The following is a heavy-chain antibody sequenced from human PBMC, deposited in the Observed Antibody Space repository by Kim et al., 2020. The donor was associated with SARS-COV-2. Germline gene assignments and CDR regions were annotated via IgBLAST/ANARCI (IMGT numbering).Heavy chain of an antibody. D-gene: IGHD3-10*01. CDR3: TTAGFGPEQDPFDY. V-gene: IGHV3-15*01. Sequence: GGSLRLSCAASGFTFSNAWMSWVRQAPGKGLEWVGRIKSKTDGGTTDYAAPVKGRFTISRDDSKNTLYLQMNSLKTEDTAVYYCTTAGFGPEQDPFDYWGQGTLVTVSS. J-gene: IGHJ4*02. CDR2: IKSKTDGGTT. CDR1: GFTFSNAW.